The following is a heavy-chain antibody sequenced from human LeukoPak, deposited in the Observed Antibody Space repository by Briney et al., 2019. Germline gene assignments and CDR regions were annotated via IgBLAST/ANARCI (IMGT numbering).Heavy chain of an antibody. D-gene: IGHD1-1*01. Sequence: PSQTLSLTCTVSGGSINSGDYYWSWIRQHPEKGLEWIGYIYYSGSTYYNPSLKSRVTISVDTSKNQFSLKLISVTAADTAVYYCATLMSWQGNGDYWGQGTLVTVSS. V-gene: IGHV4-31*03. CDR2: IYYSGST. CDR3: ATLMSWQGNGDY. CDR1: GGSINSGDYY. J-gene: IGHJ4*02.